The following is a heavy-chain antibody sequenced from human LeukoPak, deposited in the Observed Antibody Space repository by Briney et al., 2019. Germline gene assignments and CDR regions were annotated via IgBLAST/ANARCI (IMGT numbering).Heavy chain of an antibody. CDR1: GASISSYS. CDR2: IYSSGST. Sequence: PSETLSLTCTVSGASISSYSWSWIRQPAGKGLEWIGRIYSSGSTNYNPSLKSRVTMSADTSKNHFSLKLSSVTAADTAVYYCARDPAPDAFDIWGQGTMVTVSS. CDR3: ARDPAPDAFDI. V-gene: IGHV4-4*07. J-gene: IGHJ3*02.